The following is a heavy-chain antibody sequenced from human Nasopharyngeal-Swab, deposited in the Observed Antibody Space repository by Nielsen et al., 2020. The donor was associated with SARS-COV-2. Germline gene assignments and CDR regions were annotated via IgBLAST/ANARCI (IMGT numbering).Heavy chain of an antibody. Sequence: GGSLRLSCAASGFTFSDSAIHWVRQASGKGLEWVGRVRSKGNNYATAYSASVKGRFIIFRDDPTNTAYLQMNSLKTEDTAMYYCARQTIYSFGWFDSWGQGNLVTVSS. D-gene: IGHD3-3*01. CDR1: GFTFSDSA. CDR2: VRSKGNNYAT. J-gene: IGHJ5*01. CDR3: ARQTIYSFGWFDS. V-gene: IGHV3-73*01.